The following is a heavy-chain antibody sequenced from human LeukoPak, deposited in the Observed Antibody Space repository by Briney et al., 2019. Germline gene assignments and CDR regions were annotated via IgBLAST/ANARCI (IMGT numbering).Heavy chain of an antibody. J-gene: IGHJ4*02. CDR3: ARGDWSAAQYYFDY. D-gene: IGHD6-13*01. CDR1: GGSISSYY. Sequence: SETLSLTCTVSGGSISSYYWSWIRQPPGKGLEWIGYIYYSGSTNYNPSLKSRVTISVDTSKNQFSLKLSSVTAADTAVYYCARGDWSAAQYYFDYWGQGTLVTVSP. V-gene: IGHV4-59*08. CDR2: IYYSGST.